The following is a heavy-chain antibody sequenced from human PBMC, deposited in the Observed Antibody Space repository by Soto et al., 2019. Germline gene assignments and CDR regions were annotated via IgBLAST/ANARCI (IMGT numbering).Heavy chain of an antibody. V-gene: IGHV1-18*01. J-gene: IGHJ6*02. CDR1: GYSYTRSG. CDR3: AREGVAPYYYYGMDV. D-gene: IGHD5-12*01. CDR2: ISSYNGDT. Sequence: QVQLVQYGAEVKKPGASVKVSCKASGYSYTRSGISWVRQAPGQGPEWMGWISSYNGDTNYAQTFQGRVTMTTDTSTCTAYVELRSLRSDDTAVYYCAREGVAPYYYYGMDVWGQGTPVTVSS.